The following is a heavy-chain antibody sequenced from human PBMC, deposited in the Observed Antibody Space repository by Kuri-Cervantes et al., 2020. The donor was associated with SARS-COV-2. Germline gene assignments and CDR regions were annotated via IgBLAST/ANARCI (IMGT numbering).Heavy chain of an antibody. D-gene: IGHD3-22*01. Sequence: ASVKVSCKASGYTFTSYGISWVRQAPGQGLEWMGWISAYNGNTNYAQKLQGRVTMTTDTSTSTAYMELRSLRSDDTAVYYCARVGDDYDSSGYYLYWGQGTLVTVSS. J-gene: IGHJ4*02. CDR3: ARVGDDYDSSGYYLY. CDR2: ISAYNGNT. CDR1: GYTFTSYG. V-gene: IGHV1-18*01.